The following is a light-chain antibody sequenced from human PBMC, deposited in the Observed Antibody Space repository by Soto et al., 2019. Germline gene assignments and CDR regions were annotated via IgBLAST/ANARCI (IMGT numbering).Light chain of an antibody. Sequence: QSALTQPRSMSGSPGQSISIPCTGTSSDVGIYNFVSWYQQHPGKAPKLMIYDVNKRPSGFADRFSGSKSGNTASLTISGLQEEEEAYYYCCSSADSSTSVFGAGTKLTVL. CDR1: SSDVGIYNF. CDR2: DVN. J-gene: IGLJ2*01. V-gene: IGLV2-11*01. CDR3: CSSADSSTSV.